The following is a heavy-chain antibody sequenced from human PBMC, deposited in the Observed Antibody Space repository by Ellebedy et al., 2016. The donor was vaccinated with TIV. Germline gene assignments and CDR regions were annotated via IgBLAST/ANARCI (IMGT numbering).Heavy chain of an antibody. D-gene: IGHD4-17*01. V-gene: IGHV3-7*03. CDR3: ARDGAYGDYPPGHYGLDA. CDR1: GFSFSSYW. J-gene: IGHJ6*02. CDR2: IYQDGSEK. Sequence: GGSLRLSCAVSGFSFSSYWMSWVRQAPGKGLEWVANIYQDGSEKYYVDSVKGRFTISRDNAKNSLYLQMNSLRVEDTAVYYCARDGAYGDYPPGHYGLDAWGQGTTVTVS.